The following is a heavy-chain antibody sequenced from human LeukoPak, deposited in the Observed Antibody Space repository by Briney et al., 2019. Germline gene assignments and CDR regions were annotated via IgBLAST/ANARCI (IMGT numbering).Heavy chain of an antibody. CDR1: GGSISSYY. Sequence: SETLSLTCTVSGGSISSYYWSWIRQPPGKGLGWIGYIYYSGSTNYNPSLKSRVTISVDTSKNQFSLKLSSVTAADTAVYYCARVTAIGGSDYWGQGTLVTVSS. J-gene: IGHJ4*02. V-gene: IGHV4-59*01. CDR2: IYYSGST. CDR3: ARVTAIGGSDY. D-gene: IGHD2-2*02.